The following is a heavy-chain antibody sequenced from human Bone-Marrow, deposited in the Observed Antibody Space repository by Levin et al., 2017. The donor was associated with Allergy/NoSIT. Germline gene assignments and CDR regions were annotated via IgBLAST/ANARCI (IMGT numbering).Heavy chain of an antibody. CDR1: GYIFTDYS. Sequence: EASVKVSCKASGYIFTDYSLHWIRRAPGRGLEWMGWISPNSGGTDYAPEFQGRVTMTWDTSIGAVYMELSSLRSDDTAVYYCARDLYGDYATAAFDFWGQGTLVTVSS. CDR2: ISPNSGGT. J-gene: IGHJ4*02. CDR3: ARDLYGDYATAAFDF. D-gene: IGHD4-17*01. V-gene: IGHV1-2*02.